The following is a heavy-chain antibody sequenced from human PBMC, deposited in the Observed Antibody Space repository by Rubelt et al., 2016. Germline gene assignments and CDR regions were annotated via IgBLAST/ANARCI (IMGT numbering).Heavy chain of an antibody. CDR2: INPNSGGT. CDR3: ARDLGTVLECLLAHEAYFDY. CDR1: GSSLRNYA. J-gene: IGHJ4*02. D-gene: IGHD3-3*01. Sequence: QVQLVQSGAEVKKPGSSVKVACKASGSSLRNYAITWVRQAPGQGLEWMGWINPNSGGTNYAQKFQGRVTMTRDTSISTADRELSRLRSDDTDVYDCARDLGTVLECLLAHEAYFDYWGQGTLVTVSS. V-gene: IGHV1-2*02.